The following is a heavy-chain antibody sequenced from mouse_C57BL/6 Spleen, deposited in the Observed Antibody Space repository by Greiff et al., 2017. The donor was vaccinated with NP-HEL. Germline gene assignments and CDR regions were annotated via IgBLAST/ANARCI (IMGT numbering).Heavy chain of an antibody. CDR3: AREGDYYD. D-gene: IGHD1-1*01. J-gene: IGHJ2*01. CDR1: GYAFSSSW. V-gene: IGHV1-82*01. CDR2: IYPGDGDT. Sequence: QVQLQQSGPELVKPGASVKISCKASGYAFSSSWMNWVKQRPGKGLEWIGRIYPGDGDTNYNGKFKGKATLTADKSSSTAYMQLSSLTSEDSAVYCCAREGDYYDWGQGTTLTVSS.